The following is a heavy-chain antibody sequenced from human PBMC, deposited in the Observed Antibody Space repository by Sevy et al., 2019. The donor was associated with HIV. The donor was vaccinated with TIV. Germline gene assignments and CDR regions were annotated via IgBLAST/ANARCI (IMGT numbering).Heavy chain of an antibody. Sequence: SETLSLTCTVSGGSMSNYYWSWIRQPPGKGLEWIGYIYHSGSTNYNPSLKSRVTILVDTSKNQFSLKLRSVTAADTAVYYCARESIGAVGDFDYWGQGTLVTVSS. D-gene: IGHD6-13*01. V-gene: IGHV4-59*01. CDR1: GGSMSNYY. J-gene: IGHJ4*02. CDR3: ARESIGAVGDFDY. CDR2: IYHSGST.